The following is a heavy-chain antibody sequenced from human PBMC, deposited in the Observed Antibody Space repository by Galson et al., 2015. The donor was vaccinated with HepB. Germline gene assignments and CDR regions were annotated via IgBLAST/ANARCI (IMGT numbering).Heavy chain of an antibody. Sequence: SVKVSCKASGYTFTSYYMHWVRQAPGQGLEWMGIINPSGGSTSYAQKFQGRVTMTRDTSTSTVYMELSSLRSEDTAVYYCARDLGYCSGGSCYPPLSDYWGQGTLVTVSS. CDR3: ARDLGYCSGGSCYPPLSDY. CDR2: INPSGGST. CDR1: GYTFTSYY. D-gene: IGHD2-15*01. V-gene: IGHV1-46*01. J-gene: IGHJ4*02.